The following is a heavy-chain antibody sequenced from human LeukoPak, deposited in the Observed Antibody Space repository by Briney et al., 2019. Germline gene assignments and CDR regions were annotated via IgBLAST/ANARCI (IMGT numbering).Heavy chain of an antibody. J-gene: IGHJ4*02. V-gene: IGHV3-23*01. D-gene: IGHD1-26*01. CDR1: GFTFSSYA. Sequence: GGSLRLSCAASGFTFSSYAMSWVHQAPGKGLEWVSAISGSGGSTYYADSVKGRFTISRDNSKNTLYLQMNSLRAEDTAVYYCAKARWSGSYRNYWGQGTLVTVSS. CDR2: ISGSGGST. CDR3: AKARWSGSYRNY.